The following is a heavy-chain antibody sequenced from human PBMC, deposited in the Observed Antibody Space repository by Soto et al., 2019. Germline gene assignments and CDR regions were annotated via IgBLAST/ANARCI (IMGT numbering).Heavy chain of an antibody. J-gene: IGHJ3*02. CDR3: ARRIYESSGYDAFDI. CDR1: GYNFTRDW. CDR2: MYPGDSET. V-gene: IGHV5-51*01. D-gene: IGHD3-22*01. Sequence: GASLKISCKGSGYNFTRDWIGWVRQMPGKGLEWMGIMYPGDSETRYSPSFQGQVTISADKSISTAYLQWSSLKASDSAMFYCARRIYESSGYDAFDIWGEGTMVTVSS.